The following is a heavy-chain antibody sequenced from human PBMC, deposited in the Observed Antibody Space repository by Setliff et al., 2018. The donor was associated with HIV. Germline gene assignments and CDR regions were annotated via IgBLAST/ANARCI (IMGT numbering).Heavy chain of an antibody. V-gene: IGHV1-18*01. CDR3: AREDVVGGGASSDYHRGIDAFDI. CDR1: GYTFTTYG. J-gene: IGHJ3*02. Sequence: GPSVKVSCKTSGYTFTTYGLTWVRQAPGQGLEWVGWISAYNGNTHETQKLQGRVTMTTDTSTSTAYMELRSLRSDDTAVYYCAREDVVGGGASSDYHRGIDAFDIWGQGTMVTVPS. D-gene: IGHD3-22*01. CDR2: ISAYNGNT.